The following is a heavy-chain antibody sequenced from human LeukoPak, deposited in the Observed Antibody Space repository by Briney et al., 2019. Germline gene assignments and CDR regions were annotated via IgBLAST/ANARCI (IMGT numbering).Heavy chain of an antibody. V-gene: IGHV4-39*07. J-gene: IGHJ4*02. D-gene: IGHD7-27*01. CDR1: GGSISSGDYY. Sequence: NPSETLSLTCTVSGGSISSGDYYWSWIRQPPGKGLEWIGEINHSGSTNYNPSLKSRVTISVDTSKNQFSLKLSSVTAADTAVYYCARGPDTYWGSEYFDYWGQGTLVTVSS. CDR2: INHSGST. CDR3: ARGPDTYWGSEYFDY.